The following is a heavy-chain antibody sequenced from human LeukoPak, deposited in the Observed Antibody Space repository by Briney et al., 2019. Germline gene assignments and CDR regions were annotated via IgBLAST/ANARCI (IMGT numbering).Heavy chain of an antibody. D-gene: IGHD3-10*01. J-gene: IGHJ3*02. CDR1: GDSISSYY. CDR2: IYYSGST. V-gene: IGHV4-59*01. Sequence: SETLSLTCTVSGDSISSYYWSWIRQPPGKGLEWIANIYYSGSTNYNPSHKSRVTISVDTSNNQFSLKLSSVTAADTAVYYCARFPITLVRGVKGAFDIWGQGTVVTVSS. CDR3: ARFPITLVRGVKGAFDI.